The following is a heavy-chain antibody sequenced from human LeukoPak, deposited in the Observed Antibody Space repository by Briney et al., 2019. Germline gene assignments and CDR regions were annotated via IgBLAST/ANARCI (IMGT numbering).Heavy chain of an antibody. D-gene: IGHD2-15*01. Sequence: GGSLRLSCRASRFTFSNYAMTWVRQTPGKGLEWVSSTGGNGVGTSIADSVKGRFSISSDNSKNTLYLQMNSLRAEDTATYYCAKDHSGPTWYYYGMDVWGQGTTVTVPS. CDR1: RFTFSNYA. CDR3: AKDHSGPTWYYYGMDV. V-gene: IGHV3-23*01. J-gene: IGHJ6*02. CDR2: TGGNGVGT.